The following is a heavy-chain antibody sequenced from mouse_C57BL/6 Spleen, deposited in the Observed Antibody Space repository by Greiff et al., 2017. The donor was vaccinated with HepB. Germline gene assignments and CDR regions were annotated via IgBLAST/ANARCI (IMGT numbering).Heavy chain of an antibody. CDR3: ARPYYDYDDYFDY. CDR1: GYSFTSYY. V-gene: IGHV1-66*01. D-gene: IGHD2-4*01. Sequence: QVQLQQSGPELVKPGASVKISCKASGYSFTSYYIHWVKQRPGQGLEWIGWIYPGSGNTKYNEKFKGKATLTADPSSSTAYMQLSSLTSEDSAVYYCARPYYDYDDYFDYWGQGTTLTVSS. J-gene: IGHJ2*01. CDR2: IYPGSGNT.